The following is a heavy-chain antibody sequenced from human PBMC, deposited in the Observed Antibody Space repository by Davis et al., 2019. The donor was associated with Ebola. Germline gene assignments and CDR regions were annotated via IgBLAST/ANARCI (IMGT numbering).Heavy chain of an antibody. CDR1: GFAFSTHG. V-gene: IGHV3-30-3*01. CDR3: ARKRSFDY. CDR2: ISPDGHNT. D-gene: IGHD6-25*01. J-gene: IGHJ4*02. Sequence: GESLKISCAASGFAFSTHGIHWVRQAPGKGLEWLALISPDGHNTDYVDSAKGRFTISRDNAKNSLYLQMNSLRAEDTAVYYCARKRSFDYWGQGTLVTVSS.